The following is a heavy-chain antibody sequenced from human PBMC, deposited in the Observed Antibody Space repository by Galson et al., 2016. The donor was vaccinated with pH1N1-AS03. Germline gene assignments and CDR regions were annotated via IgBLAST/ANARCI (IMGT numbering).Heavy chain of an antibody. V-gene: IGHV4-59*11. J-gene: IGHJ5*02. CDR1: GGSINRHY. CDR2: IHSSGST. CDR3: ARDGSFSGCSYEGWFDP. Sequence: ETLSLTCTVSGGSINRHYWRWIRQPPGKGLEWIACIHSSGSTNYNPSLKSRVTISLDTSKNQLSLKLRSMTAADTAVYYCARDGSFSGCSYEGWFDPWGPGTLVTVSS. D-gene: IGHD5-12*01.